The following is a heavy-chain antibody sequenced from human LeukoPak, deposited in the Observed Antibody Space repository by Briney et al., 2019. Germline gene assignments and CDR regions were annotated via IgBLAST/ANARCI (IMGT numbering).Heavy chain of an antibody. CDR3: ARTGDYLWNYLDY. CDR1: GYTFTSYG. Sequence: ASVKVSCKASGYTFTSYGIHWVRQAPGQGLEWMGWINPNTGGTNYAQKYQGRVTMTRDTSISTAYVELSGLRSDDTAVYSCARTGDYLWNYLDYWGRGTLVTVSS. CDR2: INPNTGGT. J-gene: IGHJ4*02. V-gene: IGHV1-2*02. D-gene: IGHD4-17*01.